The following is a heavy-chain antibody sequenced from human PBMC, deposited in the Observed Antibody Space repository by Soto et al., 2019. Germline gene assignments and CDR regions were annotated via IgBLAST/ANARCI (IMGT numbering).Heavy chain of an antibody. CDR1: GGSISNHY. Sequence: QVQLQESGPGLVKPPETLSLTCTVSGGSISNHYWSWIRQPPGKGLEWIGYIYYNGNTNYNPSLKSRVTMSVDTSKNQFSLKLSSVTAADTAVYYCARSNWYSEYWGQGTLVTVSS. CDR3: ARSNWYSEY. J-gene: IGHJ4*02. D-gene: IGHD7-27*01. V-gene: IGHV4-59*11. CDR2: IYYNGNT.